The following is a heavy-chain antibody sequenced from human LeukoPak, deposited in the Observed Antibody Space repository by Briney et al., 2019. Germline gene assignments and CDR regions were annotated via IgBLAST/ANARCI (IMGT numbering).Heavy chain of an antibody. CDR3: ARSRRDYDFLSGSYTGYYYYGMDV. CDR1: GFTFSDYY. D-gene: IGHD3-3*01. CDR2: ISSSGSTI. Sequence: TGGSLRLSCAASGFTFSDYYMSWIRQAPGKGLEWVSYISSSGSTIYYADSVKGRFTISRDNAKNSLYLQMNSLRAEDTAVYYCARSRRDYDFLSGSYTGYYYYGMDVWGQGTTVTVSS. V-gene: IGHV3-11*01. J-gene: IGHJ6*02.